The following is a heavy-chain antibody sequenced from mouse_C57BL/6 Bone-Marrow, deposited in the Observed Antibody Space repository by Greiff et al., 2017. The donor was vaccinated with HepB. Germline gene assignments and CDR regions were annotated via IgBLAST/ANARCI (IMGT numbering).Heavy chain of an antibody. CDR2: IYPGSGNT. CDR3: ARAPHYYGSIYFDY. J-gene: IGHJ2*01. D-gene: IGHD1-1*01. V-gene: IGHV1-76*01. CDR1: GYTFTDYY. Sequence: QVQLKESGAELVRPGASVKLSCKASGYTFTDYYINWVKQRPGQGLEWIARIYPGSGNTYYNEKFKGKATLTAEKSSSTAYMQLSSLTSEDSAVYFCARAPHYYGSIYFDYWGQGTTLTVSS.